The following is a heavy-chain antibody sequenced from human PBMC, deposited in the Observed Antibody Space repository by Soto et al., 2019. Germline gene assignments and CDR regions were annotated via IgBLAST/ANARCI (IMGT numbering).Heavy chain of an antibody. CDR2: IYNSGGT. D-gene: IGHD4-17*01. Sequence: QVQLQESGPGLVKPSQTLSLTCTVSGCSFSSGGYYWSWIRQHPGKGLEWIGFIYNSGGTYYNPSLKSRVTVSVDASKNQFSLELSFVTAADTAVYYCARQDGDYLDYWGQGALVTVSS. CDR1: GCSFSSGGYY. V-gene: IGHV4-31*03. CDR3: ARQDGDYLDY. J-gene: IGHJ4*02.